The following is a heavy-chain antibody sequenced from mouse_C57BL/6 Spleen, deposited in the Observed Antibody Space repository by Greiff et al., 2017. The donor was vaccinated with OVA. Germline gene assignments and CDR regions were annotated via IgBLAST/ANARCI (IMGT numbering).Heavy chain of an antibody. D-gene: IGHD1-1*01. Sequence: QVQLKQSGAELARPGASVKLSCKASGYTFTSYGISWVKQRTGQGLEWIGEIYPRSGNTYYNEKFKGKATLTADKSSSTAYMELRSLTSEDSAVYFCARSLDYGSSYEAMDYWGQGTSVTVSS. CDR2: IYPRSGNT. CDR3: ARSLDYGSSYEAMDY. J-gene: IGHJ4*01. CDR1: GYTFTSYG. V-gene: IGHV1-81*01.